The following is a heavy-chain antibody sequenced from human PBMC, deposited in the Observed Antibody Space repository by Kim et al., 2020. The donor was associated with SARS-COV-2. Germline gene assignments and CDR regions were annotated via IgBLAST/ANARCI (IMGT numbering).Heavy chain of an antibody. J-gene: IGHJ4*02. CDR2: IGTAGDT. CDR1: GFTFSSYD. CDR3: ARKPREGLGDY. D-gene: IGHD5-12*01. V-gene: IGHV3-13*01. Sequence: GGSLRLSCAASGFTFSSYDMHWVRKATGKGLEWVSAIGTAGDTYYPGSVKGRFTISRENAKNSLYLQMNSLRAGDTAVYYCARKPREGLGDYWGQGTLVTVSS.